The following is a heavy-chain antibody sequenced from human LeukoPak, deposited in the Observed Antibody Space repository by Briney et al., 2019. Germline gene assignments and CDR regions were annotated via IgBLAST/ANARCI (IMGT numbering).Heavy chain of an antibody. CDR1: GGSISSGGYF. J-gene: IGHJ4*02. Sequence: SETLSLTCTVSGGSISSGGYFWSWIRQHPGKGLEWIGYIYYSGSSYYSPSLKSRVTISVDTSKNQFSLKLNSVTAADTAVYYCASLSGFYLDWGQGTLVTVSS. D-gene: IGHD3-22*01. V-gene: IGHV4-31*03. CDR3: ASLSGFYLD. CDR2: IYYSGSS.